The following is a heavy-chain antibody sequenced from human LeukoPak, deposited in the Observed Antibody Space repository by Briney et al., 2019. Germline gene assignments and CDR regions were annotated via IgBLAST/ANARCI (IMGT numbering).Heavy chain of an antibody. CDR3: ARLYSTGWYGGPDN. J-gene: IGHJ4*02. Sequence: GGSLRLSCAASGFTFSSYSMNWVRQAPGKGLEWVSYISSSSTIYYADSVKGRFTISRDNAKNSLYLQMNSLRAEDTAVYYCARLYSTGWYGGPDNWGQGTLVVVSS. CDR1: GFTFSSYS. D-gene: IGHD6-19*01. V-gene: IGHV3-48*04. CDR2: ISSSSTI.